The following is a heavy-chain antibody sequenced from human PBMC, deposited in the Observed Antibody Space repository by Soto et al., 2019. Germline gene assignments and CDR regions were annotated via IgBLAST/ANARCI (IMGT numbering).Heavy chain of an antibody. CDR3: ARARVISAQQHRLTGDYVGIDA. D-gene: IGHD3-9*01. V-gene: IGHV4-59*12. Sequence: QVQLQESGPGLVKPSETLSLTCTVSGGSISSYYWSWIRQPPGKGLEWIGYINYSGRTTYNPYHKSRVTNTVDTTMNLFAVELSSVTAADTAVYYCARARVISAQQHRLTGDYVGIDAWGQGTTVTVSS. CDR2: INYSGRT. CDR1: GGSISSYY. J-gene: IGHJ6*02.